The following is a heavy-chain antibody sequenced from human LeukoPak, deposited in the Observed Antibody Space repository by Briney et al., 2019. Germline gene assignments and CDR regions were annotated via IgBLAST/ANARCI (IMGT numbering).Heavy chain of an antibody. Sequence: GGSLRLSCAASGFNFRSYGMHWVRQAPGKGLEWVAVMWFDGSSQFYGDSVKGRFTISRDISQNTLSLQMNSLRAEDTAVYCCARDTGNSGSFDYWGQGTLVTVSS. D-gene: IGHD4-23*01. CDR1: GFNFRSYG. CDR2: MWFDGSSQ. CDR3: ARDTGNSGSFDY. V-gene: IGHV3-33*01. J-gene: IGHJ4*02.